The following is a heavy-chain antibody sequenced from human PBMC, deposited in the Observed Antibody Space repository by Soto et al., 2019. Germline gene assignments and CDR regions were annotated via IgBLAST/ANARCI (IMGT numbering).Heavy chain of an antibody. CDR2: IRSKANSYAT. CDR1: GFTSSGSA. Sequence: PGGSLRLSCAASGFTSSGSAMHWVRQASGKGLEWVGRIRSKANSYATAYAASVKGRFTISRDDSKNTAYLQMNSLKTEDTAVYYCTSRLSSGYYLGVDYWGQGTLVTVSS. CDR3: TSRLSSGYYLGVDY. V-gene: IGHV3-73*01. J-gene: IGHJ4*02. D-gene: IGHD3-22*01.